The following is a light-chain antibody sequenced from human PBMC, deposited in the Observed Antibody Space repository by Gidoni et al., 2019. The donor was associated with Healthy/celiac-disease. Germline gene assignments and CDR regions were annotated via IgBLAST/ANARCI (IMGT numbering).Light chain of an antibody. CDR3: QKYNSAPFT. CDR2: AAS. CDR1: QGISNF. Sequence: DIHMTQSPSSLSASVGDRVNITCRASQGISNFLAWYQQKPRKVPKLLIYAASTLQSGVPSRFSGSGSGTDFTLTITSLQAEDVATYYCQKYNSAPFTFXPXTKVDIK. V-gene: IGKV1-27*01. J-gene: IGKJ3*01.